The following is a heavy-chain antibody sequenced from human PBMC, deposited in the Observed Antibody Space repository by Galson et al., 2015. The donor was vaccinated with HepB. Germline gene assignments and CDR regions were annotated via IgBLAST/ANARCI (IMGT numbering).Heavy chain of an antibody. CDR3: ATLPWNIVGATNDY. CDR2: FDPEDGET. Sequence: SVKVSCKVSGYTLTELSMHWVRQAPGKGLEWMGGFDPEDGETIYAQKFQGRVTMTEDTSTDTAYMELSSLRSEDTAVYYCATLPWNIVGATNDYWGQGTLVTVSS. V-gene: IGHV1-24*01. J-gene: IGHJ4*02. D-gene: IGHD1-26*01. CDR1: GYTLTELS.